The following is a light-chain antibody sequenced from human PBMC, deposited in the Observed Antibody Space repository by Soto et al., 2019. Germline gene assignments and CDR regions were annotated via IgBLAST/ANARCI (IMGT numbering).Light chain of an antibody. CDR2: DVS. CDR3: CSYAGSYTHVV. Sequence: TQPRCVSGSPGQSFTISCTGTGSDVGGYNYVSWYQQHPGKAPKLMIYDVSKRPSGVPDRFSGSKYGNTASLTISGLQAEDEADYYCCSYAGSYTHVVFGGGTKVTVL. CDR1: GSDVGGYNY. J-gene: IGLJ2*01. V-gene: IGLV2-11*01.